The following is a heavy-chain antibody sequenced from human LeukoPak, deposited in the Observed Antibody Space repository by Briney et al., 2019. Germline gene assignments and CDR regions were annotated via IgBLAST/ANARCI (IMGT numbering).Heavy chain of an antibody. Sequence: GGSLRLSCAASGFTFSSYAIHWVRQAPGKGLEWVAVTAFDGSNEYYADSVKGRFTISRDNSKNTVYLQMSGLRPEDTAVYYCARAPGGRSWYYFDYWGQGTLVTVSS. CDR2: TAFDGSNE. CDR3: ARAPGGRSWYYFDY. D-gene: IGHD6-13*01. CDR1: GFTFSSYA. J-gene: IGHJ4*02. V-gene: IGHV3-30*04.